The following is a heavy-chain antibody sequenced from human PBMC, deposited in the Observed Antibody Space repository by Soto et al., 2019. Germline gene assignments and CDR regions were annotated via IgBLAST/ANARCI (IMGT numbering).Heavy chain of an antibody. D-gene: IGHD2-8*01. CDR1: GYSFTVYH. J-gene: IGHJ6*02. Sequence: SVKVSCQASGYSFTVYHIHWVRHAPVQGLEWLGRINPKSGGTSTAQNVQGWVTMTSDRSISTVYMELNRLRSDETDVYFCARGHSTDCSNGVCSFFYNHEMDVWGQGTTVTVSS. CDR2: INPKSGGT. CDR3: ARGHSTDCSNGVCSFFYNHEMDV. V-gene: IGHV1-2*04.